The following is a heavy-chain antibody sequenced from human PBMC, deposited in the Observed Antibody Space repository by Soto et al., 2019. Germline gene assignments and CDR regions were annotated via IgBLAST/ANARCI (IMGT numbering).Heavy chain of an antibody. CDR3: ASHPGVTY. CDR2: VYYSGST. CDR1: GASINGYS. V-gene: IGHV4-59*01. Sequence: SDTPSLTCTVSGASINGYSRSWIRQPPGKGLEWIGFVYYSGSTTYNPSLKSRVTISGDTSKNQFSLKLNSVTAADTAVYYRASHPGVTYWGPGTLVTVSS. J-gene: IGHJ4*02. D-gene: IGHD3-10*01.